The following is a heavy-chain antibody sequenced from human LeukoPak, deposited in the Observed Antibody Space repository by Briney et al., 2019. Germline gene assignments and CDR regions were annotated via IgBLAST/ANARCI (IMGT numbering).Heavy chain of an antibody. J-gene: IGHJ6*02. V-gene: IGHV3-30-3*01. CDR3: ARDTVVPAYGMDV. CDR2: ISYDGSNK. Sequence: PGGSLRLSCAASGFTFSSYAMHWVRQAPGKGLEWVAVISYDGSNKYYADSVKGRFTISRDNFKNTLYLQMNSLRAEDTAVYYCARDTVVPAYGMDVWGQGTTVTVSS. D-gene: IGHD2-2*01. CDR1: GFTFSSYA.